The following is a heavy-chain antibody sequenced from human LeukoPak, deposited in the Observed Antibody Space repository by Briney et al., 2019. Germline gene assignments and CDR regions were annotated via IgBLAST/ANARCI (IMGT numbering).Heavy chain of an antibody. CDR2: ISSSSSYI. V-gene: IGHV3-21*01. Sequence: GGSLRLSCAASGFTFSSYSMNWVHQAPGRGLEWVSSISSSSSYIYYADSVKGRFTISRDNAKNSLYLQMNSLRAEDTVAYYCAIVGGDSPWGQGTMVTVSS. CDR1: GFTFSSYS. J-gene: IGHJ3*01. CDR3: AIVGGDSP. D-gene: IGHD2-21*01.